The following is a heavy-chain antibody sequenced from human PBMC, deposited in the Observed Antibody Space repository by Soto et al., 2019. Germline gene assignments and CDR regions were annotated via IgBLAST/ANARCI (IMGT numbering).Heavy chain of an antibody. J-gene: IGHJ6*02. CDR3: ARGEGYCSGGSCPARGCGMDV. Sequence: GESLKISCKGSGYSFTSYLIGWVRQMPGKGLEWMGIIYPGGSDTRYSPSFQGQVTISADKSISTAYLQWSSLKASDTAMYYCARGEGYCSGGSCPARGCGMDVWGQGTTVTVSS. CDR1: GYSFTSYL. CDR2: IYPGGSDT. V-gene: IGHV5-51*01. D-gene: IGHD2-15*01.